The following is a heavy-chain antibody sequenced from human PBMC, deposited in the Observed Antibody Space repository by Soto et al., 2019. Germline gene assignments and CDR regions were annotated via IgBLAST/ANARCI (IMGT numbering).Heavy chain of an antibody. CDR2: TYYRSKWYY. CDR3: ARGEQYSGRIFDY. CDR1: GDSVSSNSAG. Sequence: QVQLQQSGPGLVKPSQTLSLTCAITGDSVSSNSAGWSWVRQSPSRGLEWLGRTYYRSKWYYEYAVSVRGRITINPDTSKNQYSLQLNSVPPEDTAVYFCARGEQYSGRIFDYWGQGPLVTVSS. V-gene: IGHV6-1*01. D-gene: IGHD1-26*01. J-gene: IGHJ4*01.